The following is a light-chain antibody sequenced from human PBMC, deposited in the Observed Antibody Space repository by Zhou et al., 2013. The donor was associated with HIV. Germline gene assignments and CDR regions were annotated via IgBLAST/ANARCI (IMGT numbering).Light chain of an antibody. J-gene: IGKJ1*01. Sequence: DSQVTQSPSSLSGFVGDSVVITCRSSHNIRKFLNWFQVKPGNAPRLLIHSASQLQDGVPSRFSGSGSGTDFTLKISRVEAEDVGVYYCMQALQTPPAFGQGTKVEIK. CDR2: SAS. CDR3: MQALQTPPA. V-gene: IGKV1-39*01. CDR1: HNIRKF.